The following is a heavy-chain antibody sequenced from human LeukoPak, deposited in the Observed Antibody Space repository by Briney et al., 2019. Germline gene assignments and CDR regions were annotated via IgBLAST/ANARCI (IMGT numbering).Heavy chain of an antibody. CDR1: GFTFGGYT. D-gene: IGHD4/OR15-4a*01. CDR3: ARDMVLRLTETARYYAMDV. J-gene: IGHJ6*02. CDR2: FWCNMCSATT. V-gene: IGHV3-49*04. Sequence: PGGSLRLSCATSGFTFGGYTMSWVRQAPGKGLEWVGLFWCNMCSATTEYAASVKGRFTLASDDSKSVAYLQMNSLKTEATAVYYCARDMVLRLTETARYYAMDVWGQGTTVTVSS.